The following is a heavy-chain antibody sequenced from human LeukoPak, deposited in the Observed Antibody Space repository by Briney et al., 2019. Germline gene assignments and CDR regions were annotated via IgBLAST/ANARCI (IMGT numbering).Heavy chain of an antibody. CDR3: ARGGPTVTAYYYYYYMDV. J-gene: IGHJ6*03. CDR1: GGTFSSYA. CDR2: IIPIFGTA. D-gene: IGHD4-17*01. Sequence: SVKVSCKASGGTFSSYAISWVRQAPGQGLEWMGGIIPIFGTANYAQKFQGRVTITTDESTSTAYMELSSLRSEDTAVYYCARGGPTVTAYYYYYYMDVWGEGTTSPSP. V-gene: IGHV1-69*05.